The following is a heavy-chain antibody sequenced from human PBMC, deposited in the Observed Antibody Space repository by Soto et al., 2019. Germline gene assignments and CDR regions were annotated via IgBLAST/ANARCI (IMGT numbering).Heavy chain of an antibody. V-gene: IGHV1-46*01. CDR1: GYTLTHYY. Sequence: QGQLGQSGAEVKKPGASVNVSCKASGYTLTHYYMHWVRQAPGQGPEWVGVINPSTLVTSYAQKFQGRVTMTRDTSTSTVYMELNSLISEDTAVYYCARNGQTYDYYIFDNWGQGTLVTVSS. CDR3: ARNGQTYDYYIFDN. CDR2: INPSTLVT. J-gene: IGHJ4*02. D-gene: IGHD5-12*01.